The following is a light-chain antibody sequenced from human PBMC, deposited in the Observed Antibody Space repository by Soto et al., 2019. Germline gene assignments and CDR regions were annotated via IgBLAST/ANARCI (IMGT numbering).Light chain of an antibody. Sequence: QSVLTQAASVSGSPGQSVTISCTGSSTDVGGYRLVSWYQQHPGRAPKLMIYEVTKRPSGVSNRFSGSKSGNTASLTISGLRAEDEADYYCCSYTRSTTFVFGTGTKLTVL. V-gene: IGLV2-23*02. CDR1: STDVGGYRL. CDR3: CSYTRSTTFV. CDR2: EVT. J-gene: IGLJ1*01.